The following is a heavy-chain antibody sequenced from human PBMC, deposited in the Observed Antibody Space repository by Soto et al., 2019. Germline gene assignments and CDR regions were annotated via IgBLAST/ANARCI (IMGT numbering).Heavy chain of an antibody. CDR2: MHYTGFS. J-gene: IGHJ6*02. CDR1: GDSVTSHY. CDR3: AKDLTMIVVVRPKSPDIGMDV. D-gene: IGHD3-22*01. V-gene: IGHV4-59*02. Sequence: PSETLSLTCSFSGDSVTSHYLTWIRQSPEKGLGWIGYMHYTGFSHYNPSLKSRLTISVDRSKNQFTLQLTSVTVEDTAVYYCAKDLTMIVVVRPKSPDIGMDVWGQGTTVTVSS.